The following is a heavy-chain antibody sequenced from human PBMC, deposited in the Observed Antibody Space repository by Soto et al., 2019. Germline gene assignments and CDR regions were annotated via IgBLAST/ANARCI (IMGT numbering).Heavy chain of an antibody. CDR2: ISGSGGST. CDR3: AKEESRIAAAGITNWFYP. CDR1: GFTFSSYA. D-gene: IGHD6-13*01. J-gene: IGHJ5*02. V-gene: IGHV3-23*01. Sequence: EVQLLESGGGLVQPGGSLRLSCAASGFTFSSYAMSWVRQAPGKGLEWVSAISGSGGSTYYADSVKGRFTISRDNSKNTLYLQMNSLRAEDTVVYYCAKEESRIAAAGITNWFYPWGQGTLVTVSS.